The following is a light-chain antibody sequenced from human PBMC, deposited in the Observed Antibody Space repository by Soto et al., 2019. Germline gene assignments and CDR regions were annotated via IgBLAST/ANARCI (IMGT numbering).Light chain of an antibody. CDR2: DTS. CDR3: QQYNNWPPIT. Sequence: EIVMTQSPATLSVSPGERAALSCRASQSVSSKLAWYRQRPGQAPRLVIYDTSTRATGVPARFSGSGSGTEFTLSISSLQSEDSAVYYCQQYNNWPPITFGQGTRLEIK. V-gene: IGKV3-15*01. CDR1: QSVSSK. J-gene: IGKJ5*01.